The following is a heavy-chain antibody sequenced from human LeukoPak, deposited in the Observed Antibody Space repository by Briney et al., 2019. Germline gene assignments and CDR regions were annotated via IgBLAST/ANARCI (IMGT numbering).Heavy chain of an antibody. CDR1: GGSFSGYY. J-gene: IGHJ4*02. CDR3: ARGVTMIVVVHFDY. V-gene: IGHV4-34*01. CDR2: INHSGST. D-gene: IGHD3-22*01. Sequence: PSETLSLTCAVYGGSFSGYYWSWIRQPPGKGLEWIGEINHSGSTNYNPSLKSRVTISVDTSKNQFSLKLSSVTAADTAVYYCARGVTMIVVVHFDYWGQGTLVTVSS.